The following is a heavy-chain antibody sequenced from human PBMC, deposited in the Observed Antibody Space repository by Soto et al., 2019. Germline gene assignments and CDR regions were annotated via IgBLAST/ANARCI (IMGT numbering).Heavy chain of an antibody. CDR1: GFTFRNFG. V-gene: IGHV3-33*01. CDR3: ARGLRSVLDY. CDR2: ISNDENIK. Sequence: GGSLRLSCVASGFTFRNFGMHWVRQAPGKGLEWVAVISNDENIKQYADSVRGRFAIARDNSKNTLYLQVTSLRAEDTAIYYCARGLRSVLDYWGQGALVTVSS. D-gene: IGHD6-6*01. J-gene: IGHJ4*02.